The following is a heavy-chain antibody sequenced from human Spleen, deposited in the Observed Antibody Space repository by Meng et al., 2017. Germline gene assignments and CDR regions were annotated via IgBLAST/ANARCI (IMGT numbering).Heavy chain of an antibody. Sequence: QGQLEESGPGLVKPSGTRALTCGVPGGSISSSNWWTWVRQPPGKGLEWIGEIYHSGSTNYSPSLKSQVTLSVDKSKNQFSLKLRSVTAADTAVYYCARLILDSSGYYYIMDYWGQGTLVTVSS. D-gene: IGHD3-22*01. CDR1: GGSISSSNW. J-gene: IGHJ4*02. CDR2: IYHSGST. V-gene: IGHV4-4*02. CDR3: ARLILDSSGYYYIMDY.